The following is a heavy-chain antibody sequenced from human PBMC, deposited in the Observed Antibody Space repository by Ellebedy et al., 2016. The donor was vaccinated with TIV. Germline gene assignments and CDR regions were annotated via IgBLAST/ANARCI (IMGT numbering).Heavy chain of an antibody. V-gene: IGHV3-30-3*01. D-gene: IGHD3-22*01. J-gene: IGHJ4*02. CDR2: ISHDGNGK. Sequence: PGGSLRLSCAASGFTFSTIPMHWVRQAPGKGLEWVAGISHDGNGKFYIESVKGRFTVSRDNSKNTLGLQMNSLRPEDTAVYYCAKGRGGGSDSSAPRYYFDYWGLGTLVTVSS. CDR3: AKGRGGGSDSSAPRYYFDY. CDR1: GFTFSTIP.